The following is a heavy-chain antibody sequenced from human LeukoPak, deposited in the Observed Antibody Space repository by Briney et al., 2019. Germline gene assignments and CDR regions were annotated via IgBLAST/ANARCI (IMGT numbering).Heavy chain of an antibody. CDR3: ARDGEYSGYGSGLFDY. Sequence: PGGSLRLSCAASGFTFSSYAMHWVRQAPGKGLEWVAVISYDGSNKYYADSVKGRFTISRDNSKNTLYLQMNSLRAEDTAVYYCARDGEYSGYGSGLFDYWGQGTLVTVSS. J-gene: IGHJ4*02. CDR1: GFTFSSYA. CDR2: ISYDGSNK. D-gene: IGHD5-12*01. V-gene: IGHV3-30-3*01.